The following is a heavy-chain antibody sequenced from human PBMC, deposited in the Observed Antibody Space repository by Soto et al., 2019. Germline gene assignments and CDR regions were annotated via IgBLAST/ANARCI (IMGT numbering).Heavy chain of an antibody. CDR2: IIPIFGTA. CDR3: AASTFYGDYDDQIVDSPVYYFDY. CDR1: GGTFSSYA. Sequence: ASVKVSCKASGGTFSSYAISWVRQAPGQGLEWMGGIIPIFGTANYAQKFQGRVTITGDESTSTAYMELSSLRSEDTAVYYCAASTFYGDYDDQIVDSPVYYFDYWGQGTLVTVSS. V-gene: IGHV1-69*13. J-gene: IGHJ4*02. D-gene: IGHD4-17*01.